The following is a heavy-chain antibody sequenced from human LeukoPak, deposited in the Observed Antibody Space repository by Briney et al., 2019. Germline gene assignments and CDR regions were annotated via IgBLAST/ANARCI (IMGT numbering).Heavy chain of an antibody. J-gene: IGHJ4*02. CDR1: AGSISSYY. CDR2: TYYTGSS. CDR3: VGVSGSYSSGDY. D-gene: IGHD3-10*01. Sequence: SETLSLTCSVSAGSISSYYWSWIRQPPGKGLEWIGYTYYTGSSNYNPSLKSRVTISLDMSKNQFSLKLSSVTAADTAVYYCVGVSGSYSSGDYWGLGTPVTVSS. V-gene: IGHV4-59*01.